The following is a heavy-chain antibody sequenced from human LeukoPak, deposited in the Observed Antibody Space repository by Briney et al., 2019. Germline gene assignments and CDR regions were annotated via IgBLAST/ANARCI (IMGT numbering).Heavy chain of an antibody. CDR1: GFTFSSYW. D-gene: IGHD1-26*01. V-gene: IGHV3-7*01. CDR2: IKQDGSEK. J-gene: IGHJ4*02. Sequence: GGSLRLSCAASGFTFSSYWMSWVRQAPGKGLEWVANIKQDGSEKYYVDSVKGRFTISRDNAENSLYLQMNSLRAEDTAVYYCAREGGTFYFDYWGQGTLVTVSS. CDR3: AREGGTFYFDY.